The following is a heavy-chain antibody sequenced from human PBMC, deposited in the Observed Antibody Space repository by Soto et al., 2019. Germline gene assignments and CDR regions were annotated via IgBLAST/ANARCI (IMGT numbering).Heavy chain of an antibody. Sequence: GGSLRLSCAASGFTFSSYGMHWVRQAPGKGLEWVSSISSSSSYIYYADSVKGRFTISRDNAKNSLYLQMNSLRAEDTAVYYCARVGLRGNWFDPWGQGTLVTVSS. CDR1: GFTFSSYG. CDR2: ISSSSSYI. J-gene: IGHJ5*02. CDR3: ARVGLRGNWFDP. V-gene: IGHV3-21*01. D-gene: IGHD5-12*01.